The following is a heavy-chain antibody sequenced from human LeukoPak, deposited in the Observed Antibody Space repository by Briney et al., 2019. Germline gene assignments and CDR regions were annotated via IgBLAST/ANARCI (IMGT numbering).Heavy chain of an antibody. CDR2: ISSSASTT. CDR3: AKRSHMLGATNPNYYFDH. V-gene: IGHV3-48*03. J-gene: IGHJ4*02. Sequence: GGSLRLSCAAPGFTLSSYEMNWVRQAPGKGLEWVSYISSSASTTHYADSVMGRFTISRDNAKNSLFLQMNSLRAEDTAVYYCAKRSHMLGATNPNYYFDHWGQGTLVTVSS. D-gene: IGHD1-26*01. CDR1: GFTLSSYE.